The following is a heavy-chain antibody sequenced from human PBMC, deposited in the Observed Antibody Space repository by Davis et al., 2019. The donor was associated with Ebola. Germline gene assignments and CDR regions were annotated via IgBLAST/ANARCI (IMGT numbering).Heavy chain of an antibody. CDR1: GFSFSNFV. J-gene: IGHJ4*02. CDR2: IRNTGLT. V-gene: IGHV3-23*01. CDR3: VTRPPGIPPVY. Sequence: GGSLRLSCAASGFSFSNFVMGWVRQAPGEGLEWVADIRNTGLTYYADTVKGRFTISRDNSKNTVFLQMNSLRPEDTAVYYCVTRPPGIPPVYWGQGSLVTVSS.